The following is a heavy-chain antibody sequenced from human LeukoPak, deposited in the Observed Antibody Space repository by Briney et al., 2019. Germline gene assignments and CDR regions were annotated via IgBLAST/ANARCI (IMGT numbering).Heavy chain of an antibody. V-gene: IGHV3-48*04. J-gene: IGHJ6*03. CDR2: ISNSGKTI. D-gene: IGHD5-12*01. CDR3: AREYSGYDYSPRTYYYYMDV. Sequence: GGSLRLSCAASGFTFSRYWMSWVRQAPGKGLEWVSDISNSGKTISYSDSVKGRFTISRDNAKNSLYLQMNSLRAEDTAVYYCAREYSGYDYSPRTYYYYMDVWGKGTTVTISS. CDR1: GFTFSRYW.